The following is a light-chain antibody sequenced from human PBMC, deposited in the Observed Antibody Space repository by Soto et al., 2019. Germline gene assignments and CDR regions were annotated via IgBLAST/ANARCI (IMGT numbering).Light chain of an antibody. J-gene: IGLJ3*02. CDR1: SSNIGSNT. CDR3: AAWDDSLNARV. V-gene: IGLV1-44*01. CDR2: SNN. Sequence: QSVLTQPPSASGTPGQRVTISCSGSSSNIGSNTVNWYQQLPGTAPKLLIYSNNQRPSGVPDRLSGSKSGTSASLAISGLQSEDEADYYCAAWDDSLNARVFGGGTKLTVL.